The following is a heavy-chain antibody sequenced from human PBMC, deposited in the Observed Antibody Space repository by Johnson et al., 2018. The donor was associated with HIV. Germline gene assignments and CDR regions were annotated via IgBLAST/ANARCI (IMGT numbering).Heavy chain of an antibody. D-gene: IGHD6-19*01. J-gene: IGHJ3*01. V-gene: IGHV3-30*03. CDR1: GFTFNSYA. CDR3: ARGGAGHISGPDMVFDV. CDR2: ISYDGSNK. Sequence: QVQLVESGGGLVQPGGSLRLSCAASGFTFNSYAMNWVRQAPGKGLEWVAVISYDGSNKYHADSVKGRFTIPRDNAKNSLYLQMNSLRAEDTAVYYCARGGAGHISGPDMVFDVWGQGTMVTVSS.